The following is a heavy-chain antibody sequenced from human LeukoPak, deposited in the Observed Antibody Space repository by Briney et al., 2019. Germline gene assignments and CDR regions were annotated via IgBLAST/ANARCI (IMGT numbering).Heavy chain of an antibody. CDR2: ICDDSNYI. CDR1: GFTFSTYS. V-gene: IGHV3-21*01. D-gene: IGHD1-26*01. CDR3: ASRRGSNRPFDY. J-gene: IGHJ4*02. Sequence: GGSLRLSCAASGFTFSTYSGNWIRAAPRKGLGSVSSICDDSNYIFYADSVKGRFTISRDNAKNSLYLQMNSLTAEDSAVYYCASRRGSNRPFDYWGQGTLVTVSS.